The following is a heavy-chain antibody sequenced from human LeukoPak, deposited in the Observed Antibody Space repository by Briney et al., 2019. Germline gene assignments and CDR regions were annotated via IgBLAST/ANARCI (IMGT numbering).Heavy chain of an antibody. CDR1: DFTFSNYA. V-gene: IGHV3-21*01. CDR3: ARGLGSSNYDVGNL. D-gene: IGHD3-10*02. Sequence: GGSLRLSCAASDFTFSNYAMNWVRQAPGKGLEWVSAISGSSVYIYYADSVKGRFTISRDNAKNSLFLQMNSLRAEDTAVYYCARGLGSSNYDVGNLWGQGTLVTVSS. J-gene: IGHJ5*02. CDR2: ISGSSVYI.